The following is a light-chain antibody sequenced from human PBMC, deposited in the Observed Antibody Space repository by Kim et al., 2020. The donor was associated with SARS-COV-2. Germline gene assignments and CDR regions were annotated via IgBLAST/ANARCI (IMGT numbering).Light chain of an antibody. J-gene: IGKJ1*01. CDR3: QQYHYYWT. CDR1: ENINMW. V-gene: IGKV1-5*03. CDR2: ESS. Sequence: DIQMTQSPSNLSASVGDRVTITCRASENINMWLAWYQHKPGKAPKLLIYESSNLDSGVPSRFSGSGSGTEFTLTISSLQPDDFATYYCQQYHYYWTFGQGTKVDIK.